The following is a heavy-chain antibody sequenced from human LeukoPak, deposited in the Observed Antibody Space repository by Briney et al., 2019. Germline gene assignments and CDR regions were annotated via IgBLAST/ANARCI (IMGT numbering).Heavy chain of an antibody. CDR2: INPNSGDT. Sequence: RASVKVSCKASGYTFTGYYMHWVRQAPGQGLEWMGRINPNSGDTNYAQKFQGRVTMTRDTSISTAYMELSRLRSDDTALYYCAREVIGSSWHTGAIDVWGQGTMVTVS. D-gene: IGHD6-13*01. V-gene: IGHV1-2*06. J-gene: IGHJ3*01. CDR3: AREVIGSSWHTGAIDV. CDR1: GYTFTGYY.